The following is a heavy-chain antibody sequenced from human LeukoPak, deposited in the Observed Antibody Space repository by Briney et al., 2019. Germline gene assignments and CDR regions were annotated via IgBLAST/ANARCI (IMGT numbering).Heavy chain of an antibody. J-gene: IGHJ5*02. CDR2: ISAYNGNT. Sequence: GASVKVSCKASGYTFTCYGISWVRQAPGQGLEWMGWISAYNGNTNYAQKLQGGVTMTTDTSTSTAYMELRSLRSDDTAVYYCARDENYDIFTRWFDPWGQGTLVTVSS. CDR1: GYTFTCYG. CDR3: ARDENYDIFTRWFDP. D-gene: IGHD3-9*01. V-gene: IGHV1-18*01.